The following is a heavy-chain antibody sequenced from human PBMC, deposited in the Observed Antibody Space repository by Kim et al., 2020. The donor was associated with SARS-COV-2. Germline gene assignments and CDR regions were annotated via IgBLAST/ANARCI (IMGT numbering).Heavy chain of an antibody. Sequence: TPCRKSRVTISVYRSKNRFSLKRSSVTAADTAVYYCARGYGSGSPYGMDVWGQGTTVTVSS. V-gene: IGHV4-30-2*01. D-gene: IGHD3-10*01. J-gene: IGHJ6*02. CDR3: ARGYGSGSPYGMDV.